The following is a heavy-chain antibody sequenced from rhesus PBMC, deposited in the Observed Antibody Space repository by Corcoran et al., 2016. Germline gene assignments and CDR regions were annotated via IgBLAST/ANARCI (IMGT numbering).Heavy chain of an antibody. J-gene: IGHJ5-2*02. CDR1: GGSISGYD. Sequence: QVQLQESGPGLVKPSETLSPTCAVSGGSISGYDWNWIRQPHGKGREGIGYMGGRSGSTYYNPSLKSRVTISTDTSKNQFSLKLSSVTAADTAVYYCARKLPYCSSTYCSSSYSLDVWGRGVLVTVSS. V-gene: IGHV4-165*02. CDR2: MGGRSGST. CDR3: ARKLPYCSSTYCSSSYSLDV. D-gene: IGHD2-15*01.